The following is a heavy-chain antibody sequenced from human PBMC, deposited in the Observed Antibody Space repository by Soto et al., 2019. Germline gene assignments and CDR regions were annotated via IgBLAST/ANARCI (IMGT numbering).Heavy chain of an antibody. D-gene: IGHD2-15*01. J-gene: IGHJ2*01. V-gene: IGHV3-30*18. CDR2: IANDGSDE. CDR3: AKEMATQPIGWYFDL. CDR1: GFIFTSYG. Sequence: QVQLVESGGGVVQPGRSLRLSCVASGFIFTSYGIHWVRQAPGQGLEWVAVIANDGSDEYYADSVKGRFTVSRDNSKSTGYRQMNSLRAEDTAVYFCAKEMATQPIGWYFDLWGRGTLVTVSS.